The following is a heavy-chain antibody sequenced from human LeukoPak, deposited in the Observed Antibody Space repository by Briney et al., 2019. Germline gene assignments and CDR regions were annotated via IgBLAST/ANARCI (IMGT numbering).Heavy chain of an antibody. CDR3: ARAGPGCTNGVCRVNYYYYMDV. V-gene: IGHV1-46*01. J-gene: IGHJ6*03. CDR2: INPSGGST. D-gene: IGHD2-8*01. CDR1: GYTFTSYY. Sequence: ASVKVSCKASGYTFTSYYMHWVRQAPGQGLEWMGIINPSGGSTSYAQKFQGRVTMTRDMSTSTVYMELSSLRSEDTAVYYCARAGPGCTNGVCRVNYYYYMDVWGKETTVTVSS.